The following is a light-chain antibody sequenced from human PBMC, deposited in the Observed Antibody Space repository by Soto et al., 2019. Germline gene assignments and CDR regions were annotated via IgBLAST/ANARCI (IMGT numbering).Light chain of an antibody. J-gene: IGLJ1*01. V-gene: IGLV1-47*01. CDR2: KNN. Sequence: QSVLTQPPSASGTPGQRVTISCSGSSSNIGNNDVYWYQQFPRTAPKLVVYKNNQRPSGVPDRFSGSKSGTSASLAISGLRSEDEADYYCATWDDSLGEVFGTGTKVTVL. CDR3: ATWDDSLGEV. CDR1: SSNIGNND.